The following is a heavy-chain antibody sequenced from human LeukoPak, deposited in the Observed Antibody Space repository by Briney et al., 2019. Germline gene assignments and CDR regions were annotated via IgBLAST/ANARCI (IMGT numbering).Heavy chain of an antibody. CDR2: INSDGSNT. D-gene: IGHD2-21*02. CDR1: GFTFSSYW. J-gene: IGHJ3*02. Sequence: GFLRLSCAASGFTFSSYWMHWVRQAPGKGLVWVSRINSDGSNTIYADSVKGRFTFSRDNAKNTLYLQMNSLRAEDTAVYYCSRGGGDHAFDIWGQGTMVTVSS. CDR3: SRGGGDHAFDI. V-gene: IGHV3-74*01.